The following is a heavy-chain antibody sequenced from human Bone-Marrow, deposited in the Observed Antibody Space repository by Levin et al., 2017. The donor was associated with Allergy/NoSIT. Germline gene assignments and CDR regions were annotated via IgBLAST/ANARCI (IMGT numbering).Heavy chain of an antibody. J-gene: IGHJ5*02. CDR1: GASISSGSYY. Sequence: SETLSLTCTVAGASISSGSYYWGWVRQPPGKGLEWIATIHYSGRTYYNPSPKSRVSISVDTSKNQFSLNLNSVTAADTAVYFCATQGDYGDSNAWFDPWGQGTLVTVSS. CDR3: ATQGDYGDSNAWFDP. D-gene: IGHD4-17*01. CDR2: IHYSGRT. V-gene: IGHV4-39*01.